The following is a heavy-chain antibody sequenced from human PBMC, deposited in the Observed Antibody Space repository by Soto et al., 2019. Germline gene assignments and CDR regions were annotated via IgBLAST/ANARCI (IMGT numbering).Heavy chain of an antibody. Sequence: GGSLRLSCAASGFTVSSKYMHWVRQAPGKGLEWVAVISYDGSNKYYADSVKGRFTISRDNSKNTLYLQMNSLRAEDTAVYYCARVSVYWGQGTLVTVSS. CDR3: ARVSVY. CDR1: GFTVSSKY. CDR2: ISYDGSNK. J-gene: IGHJ4*02. V-gene: IGHV3-30-3*01.